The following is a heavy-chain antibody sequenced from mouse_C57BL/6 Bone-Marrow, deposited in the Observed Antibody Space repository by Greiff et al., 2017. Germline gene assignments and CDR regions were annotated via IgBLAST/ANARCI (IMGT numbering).Heavy chain of an antibody. CDR3: ARVVGSGYRFAY. CDR1: GYTFTSYG. CDR2: IYPRSGNT. J-gene: IGHJ3*01. V-gene: IGHV1-81*01. D-gene: IGHD3-2*02. Sequence: VQLQQSGAELARPGASVKLSCKASGYTFTSYGISWVKQRTGQGLAWIGEIYPRSGNTYYNEKFKGKATLTADKSSSTAYMELRSLTSEDSAVYFCARVVGSGYRFAYWGQGTLVTVSA.